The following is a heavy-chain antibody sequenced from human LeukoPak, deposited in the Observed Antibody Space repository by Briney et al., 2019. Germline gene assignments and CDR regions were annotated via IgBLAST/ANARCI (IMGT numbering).Heavy chain of an antibody. CDR2: INHSGST. Sequence: SETLSLTCAVYGGSFSGYYWSWIRQPPGKGLEWIGEINHSGSTNYNPSLKSRVTISVDTSKNQFSLKLSSVTAADTAVYYCARSSPGAFYPYCSSTSCYSWFDPWGQGTLVTVSS. CDR1: GGSFSGYY. J-gene: IGHJ5*02. V-gene: IGHV4-34*01. CDR3: ARSSPGAFYPYCSSTSCYSWFDP. D-gene: IGHD2-2*02.